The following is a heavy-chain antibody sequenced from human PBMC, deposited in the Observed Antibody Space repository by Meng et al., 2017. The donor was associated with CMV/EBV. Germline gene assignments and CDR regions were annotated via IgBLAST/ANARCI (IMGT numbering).Heavy chain of an antibody. Sequence: RSCSCCCWGWVRPAPGEGVGRVGGLNHSGSSNCHPSIQGGVIISVETSMHQFSLSLSYVTAGDAAVYYCAGLRYRSSTSWSRRFDYWGQGTLVTVSS. J-gene: IGHJ4*02. CDR1: RSCSCCC. D-gene: IGHD2-2*01. V-gene: IGHV4-34*01. CDR3: AGLRYRSSTSWSRRFDY. CDR2: LNHSGSS.